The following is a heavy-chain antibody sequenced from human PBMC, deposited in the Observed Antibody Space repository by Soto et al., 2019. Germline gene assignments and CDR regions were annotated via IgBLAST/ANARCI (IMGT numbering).Heavy chain of an antibody. CDR2: INPNSGGT. CDR3: ARGLAAEDDAFDI. Sequence: SVKVSCKSSGYTVTCYYMHLVRQAPGQGLEWMGWINPNSGGTNYAQKFQGRVTMTRDTSISTAYMELSRLRSDDTAVYYWARGLAAEDDAFDIWGQGTMVTVSS. CDR1: GYTVTCYY. D-gene: IGHD6-13*01. J-gene: IGHJ3*02. V-gene: IGHV1-2*02.